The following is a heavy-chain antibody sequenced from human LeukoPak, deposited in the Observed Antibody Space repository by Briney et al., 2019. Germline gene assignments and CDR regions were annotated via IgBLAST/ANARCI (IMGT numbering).Heavy chain of an antibody. J-gene: IGHJ4*02. D-gene: IGHD3-22*01. CDR1: GFSFNDYY. V-gene: IGHV3-11*01. CDR3: ARYSHDSSGYHFDY. CDR2: ISSSGSTI. Sequence: PGGSLRLSCATSGFSFNDYYMSWIRPAPGKGLEWLSYISSSGSTIYYADSVTGRFTISRDNAKNSLYLQMSSLRAEDTAVYYCARYSHDSSGYHFDYWGQGTLVTVSS.